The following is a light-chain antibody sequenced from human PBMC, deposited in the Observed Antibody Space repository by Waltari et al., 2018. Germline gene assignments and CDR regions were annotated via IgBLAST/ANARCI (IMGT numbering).Light chain of an antibody. V-gene: IGKV3-20*01. Sequence: VLTQSPGTLSLSPGERATLSCRASQSLTKRYLAWYQQKPGQAPRLLIYGASSRVAGIPDRFSGSGSGTDFTLTISRLEPEDVAVYYCQQYGSSVLYTFGQGTKLEIK. CDR3: QQYGSSVLYT. CDR1: QSLTKRY. CDR2: GAS. J-gene: IGKJ2*01.